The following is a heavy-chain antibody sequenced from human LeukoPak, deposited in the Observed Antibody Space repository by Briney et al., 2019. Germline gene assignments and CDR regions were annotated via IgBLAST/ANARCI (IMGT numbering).Heavy chain of an antibody. V-gene: IGHV1-69*01. D-gene: IGHD5-24*01. J-gene: IGHJ4*02. CDR3: ANHRDGYNLYYFDY. CDR1: GGTFSAYA. Sequence: SVKVSCKASGGTFSAYAFSWVRQAPGHGLEWMGAIIPISNATNYAQKFQGRVTITADDSTNTAYMELSSLRSEDTAVYYCANHRDGYNLYYFDYWGQGTLVTVSS. CDR2: IIPISNAT.